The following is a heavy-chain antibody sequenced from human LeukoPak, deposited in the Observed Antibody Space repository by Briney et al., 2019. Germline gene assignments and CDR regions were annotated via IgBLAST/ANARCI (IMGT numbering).Heavy chain of an antibody. CDR1: GFTFSTYW. V-gene: IGHV3-53*01. CDR3: ARERGSD. Sequence: GGSLRLSCVASGFTFSTYWMSWVRQAPGKGLEWVSIIHISATTYYADSVKGRFTISRDNFKNTLYLQMNSLRAEDTAVYYCARERGSDLGQGTLVTVSS. J-gene: IGHJ4*02. CDR2: IHISATT. D-gene: IGHD2-15*01.